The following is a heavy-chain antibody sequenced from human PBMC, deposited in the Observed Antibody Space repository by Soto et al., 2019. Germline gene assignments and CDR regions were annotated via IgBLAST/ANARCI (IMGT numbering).Heavy chain of an antibody. CDR3: AKARYGDGRGVDY. Sequence: PGGSLRLSCVASGFTFTNNAMNWVRQAPGKGLEWVSVISRNGDNTYYADSVKGRFTISRDNSKNTLFLQLNSLRAEDTALYYCAKARYGDGRGVDYWGQGTLVTVSS. CDR1: GFTFTNNA. CDR2: ISRNGDNT. J-gene: IGHJ4*02. V-gene: IGHV3-23*01. D-gene: IGHD4-17*01.